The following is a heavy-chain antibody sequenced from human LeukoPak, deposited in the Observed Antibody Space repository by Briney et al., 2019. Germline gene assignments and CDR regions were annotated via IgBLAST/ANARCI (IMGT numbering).Heavy chain of an antibody. CDR1: GFSFSSYW. CDR3: ARVYDVNWGGFDY. J-gene: IGHJ4*02. D-gene: IGHD7-27*01. CDR2: INSDGSST. V-gene: IGHV3-74*01. Sequence: PGGSLRLSCAASGFSFSSYWMHWVREAPGKGLGWVSRINSDGSSTNYADSVKGRFTSSRDNAKNTLYLQMNSLRAEDTAVYYCARVYDVNWGGFDYWGQGTLVTVSS.